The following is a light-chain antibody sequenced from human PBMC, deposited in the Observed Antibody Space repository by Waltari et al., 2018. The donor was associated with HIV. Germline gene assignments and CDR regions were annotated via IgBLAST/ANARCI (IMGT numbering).Light chain of an antibody. V-gene: IGLV1-40*01. CDR3: QSYDSSLSGSYV. Sequence: QSVLTQPPSVSGAPGKRVTISCPGASSTIGDGYDVHWYHQLPGTAPKLLIYGNSNRPSGVPDRFAGSKSGTSASLAITGLQAEDEADYYCQSYDSSLSGSYVFGTGTKVTVL. J-gene: IGLJ1*01. CDR1: SSTIGDGYD. CDR2: GNS.